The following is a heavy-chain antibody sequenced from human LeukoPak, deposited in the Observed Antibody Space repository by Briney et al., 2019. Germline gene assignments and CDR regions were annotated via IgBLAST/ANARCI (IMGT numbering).Heavy chain of an antibody. J-gene: IGHJ4*02. Sequence: PGGSLRLSCAASGFTFSSYGMHWVRQAPGKGLEWVAFIRYDGSKKYYTDSVKGRFTISRDNSKNTLYLQMHSLTAEDTAVYYCAREPPWYSSGWYGWDYWGQGTLVTVSS. CDR3: AREPPWYSSGWYGWDY. CDR1: GFTFSSYG. V-gene: IGHV3-30*02. D-gene: IGHD6-19*01. CDR2: IRYDGSKK.